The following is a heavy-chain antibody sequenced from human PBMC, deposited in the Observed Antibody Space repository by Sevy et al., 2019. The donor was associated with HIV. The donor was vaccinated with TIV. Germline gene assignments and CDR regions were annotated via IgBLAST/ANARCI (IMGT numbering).Heavy chain of an antibody. Sequence: GGSLRLSCAASGFAFSSSWMTWVRQAPGKGLEWVANIKQDGSEKYYVDFLKGRFTNSRDNAKNSLYLQMNSLRAEDTAVYYCARLCTGFIYYYYYGMDVWGQGTTVTVSS. CDR3: ARLCTGFIYYYYYGMDV. D-gene: IGHD2-2*01. CDR1: GFAFSSSW. J-gene: IGHJ6*02. CDR2: IKQDGSEK. V-gene: IGHV3-7*01.